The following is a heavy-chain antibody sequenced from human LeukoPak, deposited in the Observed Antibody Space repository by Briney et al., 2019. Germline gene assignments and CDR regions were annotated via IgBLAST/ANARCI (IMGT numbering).Heavy chain of an antibody. Sequence: GGSLRLSCVASVFTFSIYRMDCVRPAPGEGLVWVSHINGDGSSTNYAGSVNGRSTNSRDNAKNTLYLQTNSLRAEERAGYCCARSGQQGGLYWFDPWGQGTLVTVSS. J-gene: IGHJ5*02. CDR2: INGDGSST. V-gene: IGHV3-74*01. CDR1: VFTFSIYR. CDR3: ARSGQQGGLYWFDP. D-gene: IGHD6-13*01.